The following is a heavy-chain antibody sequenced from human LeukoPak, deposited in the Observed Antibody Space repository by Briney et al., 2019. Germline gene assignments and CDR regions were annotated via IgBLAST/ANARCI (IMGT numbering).Heavy chain of an antibody. J-gene: IGHJ5*02. CDR3: ARDARGTGSNVWGSYRLDWFDP. CDR1: GGSISSGGYY. V-gene: IGHV4-31*03. Sequence: SQTLSLTCTVSGGSISSGGYYWSWIRQHPGKGLEWIGYIYYSGSTYYNPSLKSRVTISVDTSKNQFSLKLSSVTAADTAVYYCARDARGTGSNVWGSYRLDWFDPWGQGTLDTVSS. CDR2: IYYSGST. D-gene: IGHD3-16*01.